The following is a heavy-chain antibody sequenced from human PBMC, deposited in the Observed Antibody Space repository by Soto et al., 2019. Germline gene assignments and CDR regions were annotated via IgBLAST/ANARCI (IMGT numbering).Heavy chain of an antibody. CDR1: GFTFSSYA. V-gene: IGHV3-23*01. Sequence: GGSLSLSCAASGFTFSSYAMSWVRQAPGKGLEWVSAISGSGGSTYYADSVKGRFTISRDNSKNTLYLQMNSLRAEDTAVYYCAKTPKHYDFWSGYPGFDYWGQGTLVTVSS. CDR2: ISGSGGST. D-gene: IGHD3-3*01. J-gene: IGHJ4*02. CDR3: AKTPKHYDFWSGYPGFDY.